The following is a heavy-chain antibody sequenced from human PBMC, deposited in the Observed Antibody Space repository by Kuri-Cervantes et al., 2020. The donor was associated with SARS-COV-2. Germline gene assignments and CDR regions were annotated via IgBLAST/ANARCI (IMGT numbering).Heavy chain of an antibody. Sequence: SVKVSCKASGGTFSSYAISWVRQAPGQGLEWMGGIIPIFGTANCAQKFQGRVTITADESTSTAYMELSSLRSEDTAVYYCARALYGSGTYYKPPEFDYWGQGTLVTVSS. CDR2: IIPIFGTA. D-gene: IGHD3-10*01. CDR3: ARALYGSGTYYKPPEFDY. V-gene: IGHV1-69*13. CDR1: GGTFSSYA. J-gene: IGHJ4*02.